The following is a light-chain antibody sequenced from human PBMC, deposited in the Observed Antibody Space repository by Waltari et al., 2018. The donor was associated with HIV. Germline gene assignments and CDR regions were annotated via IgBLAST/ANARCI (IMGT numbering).Light chain of an antibody. J-gene: IGKJ4*01. CDR3: QQYYSTPIT. V-gene: IGKV4-1*01. CDR2: WAS. CDR1: QSISYACNNTSY. Sequence: IVMTQSPDSLAVSLCDWAIINCKSSQSISYACNNTSYLAWYQQKPGQPPKLLISWASMGESGVPQRVRGGGSGTEFTLTIRRLQRGDGAMYFCQQYYSTPITFGGGTKVEI.